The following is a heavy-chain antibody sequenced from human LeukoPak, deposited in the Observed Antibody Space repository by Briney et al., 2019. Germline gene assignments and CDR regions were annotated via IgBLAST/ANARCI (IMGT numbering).Heavy chain of an antibody. CDR1: GGSISSSNW. CDR3: ASLTWYSSSWSDEGDYFDY. CDR2: IYHSGST. J-gene: IGHJ4*02. V-gene: IGHV4-4*02. Sequence: PSETLSLTCAVSGGSISSSNWWSWVRQPPGKGLEWIGEIYHSGSTNYNPSLKSRVTISIDKSKNQFSLKVSSVTAADTAIYYCASLTWYSSSWSDEGDYFDYWGQGTLVTVSS. D-gene: IGHD6-13*01.